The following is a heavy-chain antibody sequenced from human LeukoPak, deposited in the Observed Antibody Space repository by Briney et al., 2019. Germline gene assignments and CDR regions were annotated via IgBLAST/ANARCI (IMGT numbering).Heavy chain of an antibody. CDR2: ISSSSSYT. CDR3: AREFCSSNSCCLEY. CDR1: AFTFSNYW. J-gene: IGHJ4*02. Sequence: PGRSLTLSCAASAFTFSNYWMNCVRQAAGRGPEWVSSISSSSSYTYYADSVKGRLTISRDTAKNSLYVQTNSLIAEDTAVYYCAREFCSSNSCCLEYWGQGTLVTVSS. V-gene: IGHV3-21*01. D-gene: IGHD2-2*01.